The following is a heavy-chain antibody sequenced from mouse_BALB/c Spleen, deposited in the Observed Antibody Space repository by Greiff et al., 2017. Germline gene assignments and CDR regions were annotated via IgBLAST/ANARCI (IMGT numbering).Heavy chain of an antibody. CDR2: INPSTGYT. V-gene: IGHV1-7*01. Sequence: VQLQQSGAELAQPGASVKMSCKASGYTFTSYWMHWVKQRPGQGLEWIGYINPSTGYTEYNQKFKDKATLTADKSSSTAYMQLSSLTSEDSAVYYCARGETGDYWGQGTSVTVSS. CDR3: ARGETGDY. D-gene: IGHD4-1*01. CDR1: GYTFTSYW. J-gene: IGHJ4*01.